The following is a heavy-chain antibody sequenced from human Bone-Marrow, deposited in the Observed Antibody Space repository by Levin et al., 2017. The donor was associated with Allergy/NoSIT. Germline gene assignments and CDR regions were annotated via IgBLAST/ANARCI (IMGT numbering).Heavy chain of an antibody. CDR2: IYSGGST. Sequence: GESLKISCAASGFTVSGHYMSWVRQAPGKGLEWVSVIYSGGSTFYADPVKGRFTISRDNSKNTLYLQMNSLRTEDTAVYYCARRDYYDSSGYRYGLDVWGQGTTVTVSS. CDR3: ARRDYYDSSGYRYGLDV. V-gene: IGHV3-53*01. CDR1: GFTVSGHY. D-gene: IGHD3-22*01. J-gene: IGHJ6*02.